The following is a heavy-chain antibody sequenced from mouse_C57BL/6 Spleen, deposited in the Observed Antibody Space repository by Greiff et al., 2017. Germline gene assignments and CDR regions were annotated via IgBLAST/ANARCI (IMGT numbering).Heavy chain of an antibody. J-gene: IGHJ2*01. CDR2: ISYDGSN. D-gene: IGHD3-2*02. V-gene: IGHV3-6*01. CDR3: ARDSSEYYFDY. Sequence: EVQLQQSGPGLVKPSQSLSLTCYVTGYSITSGYYWNWIRQFPGNKLEWRGYISYDGSNNYNPSLKNRITITRYTSKNQFFLRLKSVTTEDTATYYCARDSSEYYFDYWGQGTTLTVSS. CDR1: GYSITSGYY.